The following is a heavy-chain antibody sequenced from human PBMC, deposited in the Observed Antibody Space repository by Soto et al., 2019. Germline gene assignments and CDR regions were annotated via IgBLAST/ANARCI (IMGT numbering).Heavy chain of an antibody. Sequence: EVQLVESGGGLVQPGGSLRLSCAASGFTFSSYSMNWVRQAPGKGLAWVSYLSSSSSTIYYADSVKGRFTISRDNAKNSLYLQMTSLRDEDTAVYYCARDTSIAAKTMTLDYSGHGTLVTVSS. CDR2: LSSSSSTI. CDR1: GFTFSSYS. V-gene: IGHV3-48*02. D-gene: IGHD6-6*01. J-gene: IGHJ4*01. CDR3: ARDTSIAAKTMTLDY.